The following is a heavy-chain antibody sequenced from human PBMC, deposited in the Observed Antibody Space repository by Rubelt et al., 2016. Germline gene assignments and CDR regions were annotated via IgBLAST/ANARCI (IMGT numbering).Heavy chain of an antibody. CDR2: ISAYNGNT. CDR3: ARDLTAAAEYYGMDV. CDR1: GGTFSSYG. V-gene: IGHV1-18*01. J-gene: IGHJ6*02. D-gene: IGHD6-13*01. Sequence: QVQLVQSGAEVKKPGSSVKVSCKASGGTFSSYGISWVRQAPGQGLEWMGWISAYNGNTNYAQKLQGRVTMTTDTSTSTAYMELRSLRSDDTAVYYCARDLTAAAEYYGMDVWGQGTTVTVSS.